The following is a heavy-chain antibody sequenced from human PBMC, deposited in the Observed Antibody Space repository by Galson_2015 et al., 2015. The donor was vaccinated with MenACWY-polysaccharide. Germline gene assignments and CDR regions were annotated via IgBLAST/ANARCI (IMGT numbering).Heavy chain of an antibody. CDR2: IKKDGSEK. CDR3: ARGHYGMDV. Sequence: SLRLSCAASGFTFSSYWMTWVRQAPGKGLEWVANIKKDGSEKYYVDSEKGRFTISRDNSKNSLYLQMHSLRAEDTAVHSCARGHYGMDVWGQGTTVTVSS. CDR1: GFTFSSYW. J-gene: IGHJ6*02. V-gene: IGHV3-7*01.